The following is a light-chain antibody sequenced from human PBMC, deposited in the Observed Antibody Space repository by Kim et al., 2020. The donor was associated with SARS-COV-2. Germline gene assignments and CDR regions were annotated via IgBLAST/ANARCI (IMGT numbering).Light chain of an antibody. CDR1: QNVRSY. CDR2: DAS. CDR3: QQRSNWPLT. Sequence: EIALTQSPATLSLSPGERATLSCRASQNVRSYLAWYQQKPGQAPRLLIYDASNRATGIPSRFSGSGSGTDFTLTISSLEPEDFAVYYCQQRSNWPLTFGPGTKVDIK. V-gene: IGKV3-11*01. J-gene: IGKJ3*01.